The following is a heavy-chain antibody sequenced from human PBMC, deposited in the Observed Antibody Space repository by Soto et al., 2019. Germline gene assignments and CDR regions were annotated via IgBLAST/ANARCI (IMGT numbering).Heavy chain of an antibody. Sequence: SVKVSCKASGGTFSSYAISWVRQAPGQGLKWMGGIIPIFGTANYAQKFQGRVTITADKSTSTAYMELSSLRSEDKAVYYCAGDTSAFTPFYDCWGDYRNLLDFWGQGTLVTVSS. D-gene: IGHD3-3*01. V-gene: IGHV1-69*06. CDR3: AGDTSAFTPFYDCWGDYRNLLDF. CDR2: IIPIFGTA. J-gene: IGHJ1*01. CDR1: GGTFSSYA.